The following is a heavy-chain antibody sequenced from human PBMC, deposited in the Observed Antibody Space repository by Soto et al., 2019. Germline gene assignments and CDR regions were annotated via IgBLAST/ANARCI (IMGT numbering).Heavy chain of an antibody. J-gene: IGHJ4*02. D-gene: IGHD1-1*01. CDR3: AREKVGTTFFDN. V-gene: IGHV4-38-2*02. Sequence: SETLSLTCSVSGFAISRGYYWSWVRQPPGKGLEWIGSIYPSVSSYHNPSLATRLRLSIDTSKNQFTLNLTSVTAADTALYFCAREKVGTTFFDNWGQGIQVTVST. CDR1: GFAISRGYY. CDR2: IYPSVSS.